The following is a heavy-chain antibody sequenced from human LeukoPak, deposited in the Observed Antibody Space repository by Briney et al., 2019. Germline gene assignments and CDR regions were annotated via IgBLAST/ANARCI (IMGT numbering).Heavy chain of an antibody. CDR1: GGSISSYY. D-gene: IGHD2-2*02. CDR2: IYTSGST. V-gene: IGHV4-4*07. CDR3: ARAGCSSTSCYKEGYNWLDP. J-gene: IGHJ5*02. Sequence: SETLSLTCTVSGGSISSYYWSWIRQPAGKGLEWIGRIYTSGSTNYNPSLKSRVTMSVDTSKNQFSLKLSSVTAADTAVYYCARAGCSSTSCYKEGYNWLDPWGQGTLVTVSS.